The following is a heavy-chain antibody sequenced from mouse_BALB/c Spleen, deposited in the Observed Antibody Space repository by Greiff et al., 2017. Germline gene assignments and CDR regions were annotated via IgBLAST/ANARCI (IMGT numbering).Heavy chain of an antibody. Sequence: QVQLQQPGAELVRPGASVKLSCKASGYTFTSYWLNWVKQRPGQGLEWIGNIYPSDSYTNYNQKFKDKATLTVDKSSSTAYMQLSSPTSEDSAVYYCTRGGLPAMDYWGQGTSVTVSS. J-gene: IGHJ4*01. V-gene: IGHV1-69*02. CDR3: TRGGLPAMDY. D-gene: IGHD2-2*01. CDR2: IYPSDSYT. CDR1: GYTFTSYW.